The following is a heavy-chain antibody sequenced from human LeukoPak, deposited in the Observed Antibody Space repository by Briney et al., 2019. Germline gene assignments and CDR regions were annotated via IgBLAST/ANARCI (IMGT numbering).Heavy chain of an antibody. CDR1: GYTFPSYD. Sequence: ASVTVSCMDCGYTFPSYDINWVRPATGKGLTWMEWIYPNSGNTRYAQKLQDTVTTTTHTSINTAYMEMSILRRQKPGVYFRARGLLAYGNIAVAGHDGGNAFDIWGQGAMVTVSS. D-gene: IGHD6-19*01. J-gene: IGHJ3*02. CDR3: ARGLLAYGNIAVAGHDGGNAFDI. CDR2: IYPNSGNT. V-gene: IGHV1-8*01.